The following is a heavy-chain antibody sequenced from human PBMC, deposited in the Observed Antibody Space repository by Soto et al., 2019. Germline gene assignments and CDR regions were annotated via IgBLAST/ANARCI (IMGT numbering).Heavy chain of an antibody. Sequence: QVKFVESGGRVVQSGGSLRLSCAASGFMFSRYAIHWVRQAPGKRLEWVAVISKDGSVKYYIDSVRGRFTISRDKSKNTVYLEMNNMRDDDTAVFYCVRSRSGAVPDSFGYWGQGTLVTVSS. CDR3: VRSRSGAVPDSFGY. V-gene: IGHV3-30-3*01. CDR1: GFMFSRYA. CDR2: ISKDGSVK. D-gene: IGHD3-3*01. J-gene: IGHJ4*02.